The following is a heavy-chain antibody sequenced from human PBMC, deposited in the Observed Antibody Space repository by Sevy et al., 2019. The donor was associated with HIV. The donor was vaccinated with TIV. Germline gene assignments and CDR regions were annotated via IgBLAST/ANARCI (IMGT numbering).Heavy chain of an antibody. CDR1: GFIFNSYG. CDR3: RGVGTTTNFDY. D-gene: IGHD1-26*01. J-gene: IGHJ4*02. V-gene: IGHV3-23*01. Sequence: GGSLRLSCAASGFIFNSYGMSWVRQAPGKGMEWVSGISGSGGSIYYADSVKGRFTISRDNFKNTLYLQMNSLRAEDTAVYYCRGVGTTTNFDYWGQGTLATVSS. CDR2: ISGSGGSI.